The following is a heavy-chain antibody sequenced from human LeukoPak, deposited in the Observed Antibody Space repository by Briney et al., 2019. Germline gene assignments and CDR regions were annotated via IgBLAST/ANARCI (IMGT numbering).Heavy chain of an antibody. J-gene: IGHJ4*02. Sequence: GASVKVSCKASGYTFTSYAMHWVRQAPGQRLEWMGWINAGNGNTKYSQKFQGRVTITRDTSASTAYMELSSMRSEDTAVYYCARGSGSYTFDYWGQGTLVTVSS. CDR3: ARGSGSYTFDY. CDR2: INAGNGNT. CDR1: GYTFTSYA. V-gene: IGHV1-3*01. D-gene: IGHD3-10*01.